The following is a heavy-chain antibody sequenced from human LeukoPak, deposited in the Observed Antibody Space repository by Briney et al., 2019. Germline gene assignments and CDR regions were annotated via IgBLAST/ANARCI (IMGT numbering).Heavy chain of an antibody. Sequence: PSETLSLTCTVSGGSVSSDTYYWSWIRQPAGKGLGWIGRIYSTGSTNYSPSLKSRVTMSVDKSKNQFSLNLSSVTAADTAVYYCARGIADPYSFDSWGQGTLVTVSS. J-gene: IGHJ4*02. CDR2: IYSTGST. D-gene: IGHD6-13*01. V-gene: IGHV4-61*10. CDR1: GGSVSSDTYY. CDR3: ARGIADPYSFDS.